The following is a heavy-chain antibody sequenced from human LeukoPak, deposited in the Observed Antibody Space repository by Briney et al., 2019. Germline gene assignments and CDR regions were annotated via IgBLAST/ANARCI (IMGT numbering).Heavy chain of an antibody. V-gene: IGHV4-30-4*01. CDR3: ATYYDVSGHDAFDI. D-gene: IGHD3-22*01. CDR1: GVSISSGDYY. J-gene: IGHJ3*02. Sequence: SQTLSLTCTVSGVSISSGDYYWSWIRQPPGKGLEWIGYIYYSGSTYYNPSLKSRVTISVDTSKNQFSLKLSSVTAADTAVYYCATYYDVSGHDAFDIWGQGTTVTVSS. CDR2: IYYSGST.